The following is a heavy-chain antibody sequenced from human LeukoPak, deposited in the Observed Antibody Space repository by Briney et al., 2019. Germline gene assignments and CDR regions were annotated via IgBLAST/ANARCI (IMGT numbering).Heavy chain of an antibody. D-gene: IGHD6-13*01. CDR2: INPNSGGT. Sequence: ASVKVSCRASGYTFTGYYMHWVRQAPGQGLEWMGWINPNSGGTNYAQKFQGRVTMTRDTSISTAYMELSRLRSDDTAVYYCARLSGIFYYMDVWGKGTTVTISS. V-gene: IGHV1-2*02. J-gene: IGHJ6*03. CDR3: ARLSGIFYYMDV. CDR1: GYTFTGYY.